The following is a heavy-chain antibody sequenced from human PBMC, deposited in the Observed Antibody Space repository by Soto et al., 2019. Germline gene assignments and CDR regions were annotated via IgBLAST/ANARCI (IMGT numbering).Heavy chain of an antibody. D-gene: IGHD3-22*01. Sequence: QVQLQQWGAGLLKPSETLSLTCAVYGGSFSGYYWSWIRQPPGKGLEWIGEINHSGSTNYNPSLKSRVTISVDTSKNQFSLKLSSVTAADTAVYYCARGRVYYYDSSGYPNYFDYWGQGTLVTVSS. CDR1: GGSFSGYY. V-gene: IGHV4-34*01. J-gene: IGHJ4*02. CDR2: INHSGST. CDR3: ARGRVYYYDSSGYPNYFDY.